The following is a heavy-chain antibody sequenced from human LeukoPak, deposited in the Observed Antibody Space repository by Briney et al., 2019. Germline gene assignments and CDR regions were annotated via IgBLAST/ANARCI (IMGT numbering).Heavy chain of an antibody. CDR1: GFTFDDYG. Sequence: GGSLRLSCAASGFTFDDYGMSWVRQAPGKGLEWVSGINWNGGKTGYADSVKGRFSISRDNAKNSLYLQMNSLRVEDTALYYCARAIYCSGSDCLSPSAYWGQGTLVTVSS. CDR2: INWNGGKT. J-gene: IGHJ4*02. CDR3: ARAIYCSGSDCLSPSAY. D-gene: IGHD2-21*02. V-gene: IGHV3-20*04.